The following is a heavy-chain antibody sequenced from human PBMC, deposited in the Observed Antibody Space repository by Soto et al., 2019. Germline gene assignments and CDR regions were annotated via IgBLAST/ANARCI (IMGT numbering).Heavy chain of an antibody. Sequence: GESLKISCKGSGYSFTSYWIGWVRQMPGKGLEWMGIIYPGDSDTRYSPSFQGQVTISADKSISTAYLQWSSLKASDTAMYYCERLSPIRGQPGHDASDIWGQWTTVTASS. V-gene: IGHV5-51*01. J-gene: IGHJ3*02. CDR1: GYSFTSYW. CDR2: IYPGDSDT. CDR3: ERLSPIRGQPGHDASDI. D-gene: IGHD2-8*02.